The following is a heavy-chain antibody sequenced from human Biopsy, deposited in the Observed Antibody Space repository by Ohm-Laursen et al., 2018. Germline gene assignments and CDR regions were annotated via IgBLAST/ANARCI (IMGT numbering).Heavy chain of an antibody. CDR3: ARDNIPYCTSTSCDLFGMDV. Sequence: GTLSLTWAVTYGSISGHFWSWIRQAPGKGLEWIGYVYYNGNTNYSPSLKSRATISLDTSKDRFSLKLTSVTAADTAVYYCARDNIPYCTSTSCDLFGMDVWGQGTTVTVSS. CDR2: VYYNGNT. J-gene: IGHJ6*02. V-gene: IGHV4-59*11. CDR1: YGSISGHF. D-gene: IGHD2-2*01.